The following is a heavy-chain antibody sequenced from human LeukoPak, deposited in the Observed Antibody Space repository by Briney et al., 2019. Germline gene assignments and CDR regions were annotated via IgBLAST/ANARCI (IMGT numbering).Heavy chain of an antibody. CDR2: IRDSGNGT. V-gene: IGHV3-23*01. J-gene: IGHJ4*02. CDR3: AKWAYYDFWSGHYKSHFDS. CDR1: GFTFKNYA. Sequence: GGSLRLSCVVSGFTFKNYAMSWVRQAPGKGLECVSSIRDSGNGTDYADSVKGRFTVSRDNSKNTLYLHMNTLSAEDTAVYYCAKWAYYDFWSGHYKSHFDSWGQGTLVTVSS. D-gene: IGHD3-3*01.